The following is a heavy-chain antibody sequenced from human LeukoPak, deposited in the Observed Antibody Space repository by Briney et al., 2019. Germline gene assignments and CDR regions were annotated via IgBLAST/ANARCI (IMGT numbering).Heavy chain of an antibody. D-gene: IGHD5-18*01. CDR3: VKDRFTAMVSYFDY. CDR2: ISWNSGSI. V-gene: IGHV3-9*01. J-gene: IGHJ4*02. Sequence: GRSLRLSCAASGFTFDDYAMHWVRQAPGKGLEWVSGISWNSGSIGYADSVKGRFTISRDNAKNSLYLQMNSLRAEDTALYYCVKDRFTAMVSYFDYWGQGTLVTVSS. CDR1: GFTFDDYA.